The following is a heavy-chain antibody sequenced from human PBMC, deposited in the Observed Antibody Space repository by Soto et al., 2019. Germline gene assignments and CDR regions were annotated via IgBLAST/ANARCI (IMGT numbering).Heavy chain of an antibody. D-gene: IGHD3-3*01. CDR2: VESKADGGTA. CDR1: GFSITNTW. V-gene: IGHV3-15*04. CDR3: NSYPDFWGGHTPL. J-gene: IGHJ4*02. Sequence: GGSLRLSCAASGFSITNTWMHWVRPAPGKGLEWVGRVESKADGGTADYAAPVKGRFTVSRDDSKNTQYLQMNSLKMEDTAVYYCNSYPDFWGGHTPLWGQGTLVTVSS.